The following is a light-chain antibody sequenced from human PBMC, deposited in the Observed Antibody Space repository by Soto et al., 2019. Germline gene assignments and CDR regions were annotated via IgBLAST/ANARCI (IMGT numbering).Light chain of an antibody. V-gene: IGLV4-69*02. Sequence: QLVLTQSPSASASLGASVKLTCTLSSGHSNSGIAWHQQQPEKGPRYLMKVTSDGSHNKGDGIPDRFSGSSSGAERYLTISSLQSEDEAVYYCQTWGTTPQVFGGGTKLTVL. J-gene: IGLJ3*02. CDR1: SGHSNSG. CDR2: VTSDGSH. CDR3: QTWGTTPQV.